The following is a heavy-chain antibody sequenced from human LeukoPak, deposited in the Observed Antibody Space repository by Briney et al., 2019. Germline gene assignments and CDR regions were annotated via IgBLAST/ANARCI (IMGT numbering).Heavy chain of an antibody. Sequence: GRSLRLSCAASGFTFSKYGMHWVRQAPGKGLEWVAVILYDGSYKYHADSVKGRFTGSRDNSKNTLYLQMNSLRAEDTAVYYCARDPFDYYGPYYIDYWGQGTLVTVSS. J-gene: IGHJ4*02. D-gene: IGHD1-26*01. CDR2: ILYDGSYK. CDR1: GFTFSKYG. V-gene: IGHV3-33*05. CDR3: ARDPFDYYGPYYIDY.